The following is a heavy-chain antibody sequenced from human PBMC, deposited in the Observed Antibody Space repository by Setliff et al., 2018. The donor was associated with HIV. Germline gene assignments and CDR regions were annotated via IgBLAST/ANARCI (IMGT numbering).Heavy chain of an antibody. V-gene: IGHV4-38-2*01. CDR1: GLSVSSGYG. Sequence: SETLSLTCDVSGLSVSSGYGWGWVRQPPGKGLEWIGTTYHSGITQYNPSLKGRVTMSVDSSKNQFYLKLSSVTAADTAVYYCTRGDYDILTGSATGSDSWGQGMLVTVSS. D-gene: IGHD3-9*01. CDR3: TRGDYDILTGSATGSDS. J-gene: IGHJ4*02. CDR2: TYHSGIT.